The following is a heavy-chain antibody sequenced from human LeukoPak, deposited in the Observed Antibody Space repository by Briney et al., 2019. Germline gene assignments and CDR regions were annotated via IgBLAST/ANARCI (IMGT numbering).Heavy chain of an antibody. D-gene: IGHD2-2*01. V-gene: IGHV3-23*01. Sequence: GGSLRLSCAASGFTFSSYAMSWVRQAPGKGLEWVSAISGSGGSIYYADSVKGRFTISRDNSKNTLYLQMNSLRAEDTAVYYCAKGRKGVVVPAATDAFDIWGQGTMVTVSS. CDR1: GFTFSSYA. CDR3: AKGRKGVVVPAATDAFDI. J-gene: IGHJ3*02. CDR2: ISGSGGSI.